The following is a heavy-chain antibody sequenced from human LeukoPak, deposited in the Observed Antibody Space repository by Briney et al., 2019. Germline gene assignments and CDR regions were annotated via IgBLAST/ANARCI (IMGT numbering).Heavy chain of an antibody. CDR3: ARAEVYPGGTRIHFQH. Sequence: GASVKVSCKASGGTFSSYAISWVRQAPGQGLEWMGGIIPIFGTANYAQKFQGRVTITADESTSTAYMELSSLRSEDTAVYYCARAEVYPGGTRIHFQHWGQGTLVTVSS. CDR2: IIPIFGTA. CDR1: GGTFSSYA. D-gene: IGHD5/OR15-5a*01. V-gene: IGHV1-69*01. J-gene: IGHJ1*01.